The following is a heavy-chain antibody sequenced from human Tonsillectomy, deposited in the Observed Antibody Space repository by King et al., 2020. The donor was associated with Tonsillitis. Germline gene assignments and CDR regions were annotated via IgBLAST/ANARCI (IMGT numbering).Heavy chain of an antibody. Sequence: VQLVESGGGVVQPGRSLRLSCAASGFTFSSSGMHWVRQAPGKGLEWVAVISYDGSNKYYADSVKGRFTISRDNSKNTLSLQMNSLRAEDTAVYYCARDTYYVWGNYRHHLDYWGQGTLVTVSS. V-gene: IGHV3-33*05. D-gene: IGHD3-16*02. CDR3: ARDTYYVWGNYRHHLDY. CDR2: ISYDGSNK. J-gene: IGHJ4*02. CDR1: GFTFSSSG.